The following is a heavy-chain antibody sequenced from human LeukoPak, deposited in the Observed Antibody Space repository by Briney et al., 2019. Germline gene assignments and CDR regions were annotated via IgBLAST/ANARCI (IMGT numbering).Heavy chain of an antibody. J-gene: IGHJ5*02. CDR1: GYTFTGYY. CDR2: INPNSGGT. CDR3: AREDYSNYGNWFDP. Sequence: ASVKVSCKASGYTFTGYYMHWVRQAPGQGLEWMGWINPNSGGTNCAQKFQGRVTMTRDTSISTAYMELSRLRSDDTAVYYCAREDYSNYGNWFDPWGQGTLVTVSS. V-gene: IGHV1-2*02. D-gene: IGHD4-11*01.